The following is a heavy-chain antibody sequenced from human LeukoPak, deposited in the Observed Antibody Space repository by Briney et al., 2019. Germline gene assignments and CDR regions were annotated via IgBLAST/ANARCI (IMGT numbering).Heavy chain of an antibody. J-gene: IGHJ4*02. Sequence: GGSLRLSCTASGFTFSNYAMHWGRQAPGKGLEWVAVISYDGSRKDYTDSVNGRFTISRDISKNTLYLQMNSLRAEDTAVYYCARDSEKYGDLNWGQGTLVTVSS. CDR1: GFTFSNYA. CDR2: ISYDGSRK. D-gene: IGHD4-17*01. CDR3: ARDSEKYGDLN. V-gene: IGHV3-30*14.